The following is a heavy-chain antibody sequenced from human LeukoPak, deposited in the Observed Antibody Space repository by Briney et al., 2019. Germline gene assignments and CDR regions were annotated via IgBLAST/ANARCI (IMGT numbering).Heavy chain of an antibody. CDR3: ARDGVLKLRYFDWPDAFDI. Sequence: PGGSLRLSCAASGFTFSSYWMSWVRQAPGKGLEWVANIKQDGSEKYYVDSVKGRFTISRDNAKNSLYLQMNSLRAEDTAVYYCARDGVLKLRYFDWPDAFDIWGQGTMVTVSS. CDR1: GFTFSSYW. V-gene: IGHV3-7*01. CDR2: IKQDGSEK. D-gene: IGHD3-9*01. J-gene: IGHJ3*02.